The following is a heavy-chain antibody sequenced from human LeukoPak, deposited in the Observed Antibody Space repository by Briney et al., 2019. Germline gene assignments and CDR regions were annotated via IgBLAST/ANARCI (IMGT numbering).Heavy chain of an antibody. CDR1: GFTFSSYG. J-gene: IGHJ4*02. Sequence: GGSLRLSCAASGFTFSSYGMHWVRQAPGKGLEWVAFIRYDGSNKYYADSVKGRFTISRDNSKNTLYLQMNSLRAEDTAVYYCASAEHRIAAAAALFDYWGQGTLVTVSS. V-gene: IGHV3-30*02. D-gene: IGHD6-13*01. CDR3: ASAEHRIAAAAALFDY. CDR2: IRYDGSNK.